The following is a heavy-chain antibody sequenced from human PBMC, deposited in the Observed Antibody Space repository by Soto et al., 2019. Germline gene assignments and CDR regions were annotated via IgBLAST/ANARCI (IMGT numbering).Heavy chain of an antibody. CDR1: GGSISSGGYY. V-gene: IGHV4-31*03. CDR2: IYYSGST. D-gene: IGHD2-15*01. J-gene: IGHJ5*02. Sequence: QVQLQESGPGLVKPSQTLSLTCTVSGGSISSGGYYWSWIRQHPGKGLEWIGYIYYSGSTYYNPSLKRRVTISLDTSKNQFPLKLSSVTAADTAVYYCARARKTAYCSGGSCKTNWFDPWGQGTLVTVSS. CDR3: ARARKTAYCSGGSCKTNWFDP.